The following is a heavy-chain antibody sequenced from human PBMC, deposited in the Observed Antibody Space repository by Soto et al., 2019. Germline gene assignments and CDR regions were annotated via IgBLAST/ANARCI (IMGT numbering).Heavy chain of an antibody. Sequence: LSLTCTVSGGSISSGGYYWSWIRQHPGKGLEWIGYIYYSGSTYYNPSLKSRVTMSVDTSKNQFSLKLSSVTAADTAVYYCARDRHSKGWFDPWGQGTLVTVSS. CDR2: IYYSGST. J-gene: IGHJ5*02. D-gene: IGHD6-13*01. V-gene: IGHV4-31*03. CDR3: ARDRHSKGWFDP. CDR1: GGSISSGGYY.